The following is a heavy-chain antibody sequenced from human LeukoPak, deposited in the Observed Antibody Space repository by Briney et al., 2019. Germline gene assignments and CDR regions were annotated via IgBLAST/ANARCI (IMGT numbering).Heavy chain of an antibody. V-gene: IGHV4-39*07. CDR2: IYYSGNT. J-gene: IGHJ4*02. D-gene: IGHD4-17*01. CDR1: GGSISSSNYY. CDR3: ASSYGYWYYFDY. Sequence: SETLSLTCTVSGGSISSSNYYWGWIRQPPGKGLEWIGSIYYSGNTYYNPSLKSRVTISVGTSKKQFSLKLSSVTAADTAVYYCASSYGYWYYFDYWGQGTLVTVSS.